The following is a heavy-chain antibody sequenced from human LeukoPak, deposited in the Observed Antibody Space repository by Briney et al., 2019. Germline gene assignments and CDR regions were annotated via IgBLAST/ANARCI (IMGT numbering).Heavy chain of an antibody. CDR3: ARQGPSGAYPTQFDY. D-gene: IGHD2-2*01. CDR2: MYYTGST. Sequence: SETLSLTCTVSGGSISSSSYYWGWIRQPPGKGLEWIGSMYYTGSTYYNPSLKSRVTISEDTSKNQFSLKLSSVTAADTAVYYCARQGPSGAYPTQFDYWGQGTLVTVSS. J-gene: IGHJ4*02. V-gene: IGHV4-39*01. CDR1: GGSISSSSYY.